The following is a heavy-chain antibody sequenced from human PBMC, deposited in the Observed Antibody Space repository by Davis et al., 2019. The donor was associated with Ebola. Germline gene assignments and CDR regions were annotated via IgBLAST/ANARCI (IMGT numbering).Heavy chain of an antibody. V-gene: IGHV1-69*08. CDR3: ARGKWFDP. Sequence: SVTVSCKASGNTISTSTTDWARHAPGQGLEWMGRIIPVVDTKDYAQKFQGRVTLTADKATNTAYMELSGLRFDDTAVYYCARGKWFDPWGQGTLVSVTS. CDR1: GNTISTST. CDR2: IIPVVDTK. J-gene: IGHJ5*02.